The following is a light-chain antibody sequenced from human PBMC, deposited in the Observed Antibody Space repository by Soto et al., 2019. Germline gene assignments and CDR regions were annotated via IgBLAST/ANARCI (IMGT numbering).Light chain of an antibody. J-gene: IGKJ5*01. CDR1: QVISNY. Sequence: DVQMTQSPSSLSVSVGDRVTITCRASQVISNYLAWYQQKPGKPPQLLIYAVSTLQSGVPSRFSGSASGTEFTLTISSLQPEDVATYYGQKYNSAPLTFGQGTRLE. CDR3: QKYNSAPLT. V-gene: IGKV1-27*01. CDR2: AVS.